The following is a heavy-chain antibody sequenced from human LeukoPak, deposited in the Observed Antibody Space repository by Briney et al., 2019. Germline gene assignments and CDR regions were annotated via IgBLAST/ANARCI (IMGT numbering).Heavy chain of an antibody. CDR2: IYYSGTT. CDR1: GXSITSSAYY. D-gene: IGHD3-22*01. Sequence: SETLSLTCTVSGXSITSSAYYWAWVRQPPGKGLEWIGSIYYSGTTYSNPSLKSRVTISVDAPKNQFSLRLHSVTAADTAVYYCARLLHDTGDYYYFDYGGQGILVTVSS. CDR3: ARLLHDTGDYYYFDY. J-gene: IGHJ4*02. V-gene: IGHV4-39*01.